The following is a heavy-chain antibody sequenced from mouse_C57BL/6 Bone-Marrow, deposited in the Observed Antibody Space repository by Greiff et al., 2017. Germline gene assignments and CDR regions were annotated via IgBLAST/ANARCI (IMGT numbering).Heavy chain of an antibody. D-gene: IGHD2-3*01. V-gene: IGHV1-9*01. J-gene: IGHJ4*01. CDR2: IFPGSGST. Sequence: QVQLQQSGAELMKPGASVKLSCKATGYTFTGYWIEWVKQRHGHGLEWIGEIFPGSGSTNNNEKFKGKATFTADTSSNTAYMQRSSLTTEDSAIYYCARWLLPMDYWCQGTSVTVSS. CDR1: GYTFTGYW. CDR3: ARWLLPMDY.